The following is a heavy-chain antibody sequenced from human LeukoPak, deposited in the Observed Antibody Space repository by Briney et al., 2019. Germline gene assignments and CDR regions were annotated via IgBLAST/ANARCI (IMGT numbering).Heavy chain of an antibody. CDR2: IYYSGST. J-gene: IGHJ4*02. V-gene: IGHV4-61*05. D-gene: IGHD6-13*01. CDR1: GGSISSSSYY. CDR3: ARRDISWYFDL. Sequence: SETLSLTCTVSGGSISSSSYYWSWIRQPPGKGLEWIGYIYYSGSTNYNPSLKSRVTISVDTSKNQFSLKLSSVTAADTAVYYCARRDISWYFDLWGQGTLVTVSS.